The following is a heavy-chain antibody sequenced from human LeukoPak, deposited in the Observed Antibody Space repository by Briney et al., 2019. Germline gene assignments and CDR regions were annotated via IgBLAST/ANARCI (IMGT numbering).Heavy chain of an antibody. CDR3: ARRWCSTSCYAYDY. V-gene: IGHV3-7*01. CDR2: IKEDGSEK. J-gene: IGHJ4*02. D-gene: IGHD2-2*01. CDR1: GFTFSRYW. Sequence: GGSLRLSCAAAGFTFSRYWMSWVRQATGKGLECVAKIKEDGSEKHYVDSVKGRFTISRDNAKNSLYLQMNSLRAEDTAVYYCARRWCSTSCYAYDYWGQGTLVTVSS.